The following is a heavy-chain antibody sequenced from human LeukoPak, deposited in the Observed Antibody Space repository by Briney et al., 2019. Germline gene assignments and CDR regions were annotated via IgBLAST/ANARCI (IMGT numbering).Heavy chain of an antibody. CDR2: ISSSSSYI. CDR1: GFTFSSYS. Sequence: PGRSLRLSCAASGFTFSSYSMNWVRQAPGKGLEWVSSISSSSSYIYYADSVKGRFTISRDNAKNSLYLQMNSLRAEDTAVYYCARDSSAYYYDSSGSDFDYWGQGTLVTVSS. D-gene: IGHD3-22*01. V-gene: IGHV3-21*01. CDR3: ARDSSAYYYDSSGSDFDY. J-gene: IGHJ4*02.